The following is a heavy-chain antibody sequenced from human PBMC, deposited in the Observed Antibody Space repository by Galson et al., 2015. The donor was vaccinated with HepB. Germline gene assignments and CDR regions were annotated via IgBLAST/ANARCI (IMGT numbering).Heavy chain of an antibody. CDR3: AREAQPRFNYYYYYGMDV. J-gene: IGHJ6*02. CDR2: INAGNGNT. CDR1: GYTFTSYA. Sequence: SVKVSCKASGYTFTSYAMHWVRQAPGQRLEWMGWINAGNGNTKYSQKFQGRVTITRDTSASTAYMELSSLRSEDTAVYYCAREAQPRFNYYYYYGMDVWGQGTTVTVSS. V-gene: IGHV1-3*01.